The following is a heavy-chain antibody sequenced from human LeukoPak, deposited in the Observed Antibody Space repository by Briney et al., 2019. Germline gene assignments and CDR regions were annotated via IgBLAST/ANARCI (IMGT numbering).Heavy chain of an antibody. CDR3: AVNPGERWLRPQSPPGR. J-gene: IGHJ4*02. D-gene: IGHD5-12*01. Sequence: QTGGSLRLSCAASGFTFSSYAMSWVRQAPGKGLEWVSAISGSGGSTYYADSVKGRSTISRDNSKNTLYLQMNSLRAEDTAVYYCAVNPGERWLRPQSPPGRWGQGTLVTVSS. V-gene: IGHV3-23*01. CDR2: ISGSGGST. CDR1: GFTFSSYA.